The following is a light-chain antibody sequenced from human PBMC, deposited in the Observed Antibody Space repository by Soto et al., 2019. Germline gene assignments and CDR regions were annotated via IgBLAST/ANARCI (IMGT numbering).Light chain of an antibody. J-gene: IGKJ1*01. V-gene: IGKV1-6*01. CDR1: QAIRTA. Sequence: AIQLTHSPSSLYASVVDRVTITFRASQAIRTALGWYQQKPGKVPKLLIYAASILQSGVPSRFSGSGSGTDFTLTISSLQPEDFATYYCLLDFRYFWAFGQGTRWIS. CDR2: AAS. CDR3: LLDFRYFWA.